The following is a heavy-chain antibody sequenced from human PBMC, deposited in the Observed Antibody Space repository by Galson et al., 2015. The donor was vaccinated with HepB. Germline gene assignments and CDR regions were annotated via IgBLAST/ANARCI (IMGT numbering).Heavy chain of an antibody. D-gene: IGHD2-2*01. V-gene: IGHV3-53*01. CDR1: GFSVSTNY. J-gene: IGHJ4*02. CDR2: IYSGGYR. CDR3: ARATSGGYCSRTDCYYMYN. Sequence: SLRLSCAASGFSVSTNYMTWVRQAPGKGLEWVAIIYSGGYRSYADSVKGRFTISRDNSKNTVFLQMNSLRAEATAAYYCARATSGGYCSRTDCYYMYNWGQGTLVTGSS.